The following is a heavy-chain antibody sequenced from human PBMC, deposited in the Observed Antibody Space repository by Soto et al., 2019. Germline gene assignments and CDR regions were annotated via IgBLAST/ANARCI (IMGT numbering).Heavy chain of an antibody. Sequence: EVQLLESGGGLAQPGGSLRLSCSVSGISFTNYAMGWVRQARGKGLEWVSGISGNVGSTTHYADSVKGRFTISRDNSKTILFLQMHSLRAEDTAVYYCAKHRGFVAGPFDSWGQGTLVIVSS. V-gene: IGHV3-23*01. J-gene: IGHJ4*02. CDR3: AKHRGFVAGPFDS. CDR2: ISGNVGSTT. CDR1: GISFTNYA. D-gene: IGHD6-19*01.